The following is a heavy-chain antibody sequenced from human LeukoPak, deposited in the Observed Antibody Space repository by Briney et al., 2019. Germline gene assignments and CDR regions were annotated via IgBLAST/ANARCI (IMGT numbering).Heavy chain of an antibody. D-gene: IGHD7-27*01. J-gene: IGHJ6*03. CDR3: ARDLTGYYRAYYYYYMDV. V-gene: IGHV3-30-3*01. Sequence: GGSLRLSCAASGFTFSSYAMHWVRQAPGKGLEWVAVISYDGSNKYYADSVKGRFTISRDNSKNTLYLQMNSLRAEDTAVYYCARDLTGYYRAYYYYYMDVWGKGTTVTVSS. CDR2: ISYDGSNK. CDR1: GFTFSSYA.